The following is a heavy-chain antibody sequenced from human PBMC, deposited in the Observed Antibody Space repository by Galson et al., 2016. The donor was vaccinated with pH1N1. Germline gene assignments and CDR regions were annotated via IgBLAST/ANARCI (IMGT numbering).Heavy chain of an antibody. CDR2: ISWNSGSI. CDR3: AKLDGYNWGYFQH. J-gene: IGHJ1*01. CDR1: GFTFDDYA. D-gene: IGHD5-24*01. V-gene: IGHV3-9*01. Sequence: SLRLSCAASGFTFDDYAMHWVRQAPGKGLEWVSGISWNSGSIGYADSVKGRFTISRDNAKNSLYLQMNSLRAEDTALYYCAKLDGYNWGYFQHWGPGTLVTVSS.